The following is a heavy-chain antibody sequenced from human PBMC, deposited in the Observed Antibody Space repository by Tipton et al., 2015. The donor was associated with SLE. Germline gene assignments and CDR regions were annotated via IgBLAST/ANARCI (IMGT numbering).Heavy chain of an antibody. V-gene: IGHV4-30-2*01. D-gene: IGHD4-23*01. CDR3: ARDTDYGGNYFDY. J-gene: IGHJ4*02. CDR2: IYHSGST. Sequence: TLSLTCAVYGGSFSGYSWSWIRQPPGKGLEWIGYIYHSGSTYYNPSLKSRVTMSVDRSKNQFSLKLSSVTAADTAVYYCARDTDYGGNYFDYWGQGTLVTVSS. CDR1: GGSFSGYS.